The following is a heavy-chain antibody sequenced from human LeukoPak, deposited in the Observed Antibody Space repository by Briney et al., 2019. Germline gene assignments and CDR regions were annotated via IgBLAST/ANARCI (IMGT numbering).Heavy chain of an antibody. CDR3: ARDRGYQLPSFDY. J-gene: IGHJ4*02. V-gene: IGHV3-48*03. Sequence: GGSLRLSCAASGFTFSSYEMNWVRQAPGKGLEWVSYISSSGSTIYYADSVKGRFTISRDNAKNSLYLQMNSLRAEDTAVYYCARDRGYQLPSFDYWGQGTLVTVSS. CDR1: GFTFSSYE. D-gene: IGHD2-2*01. CDR2: ISSSGSTI.